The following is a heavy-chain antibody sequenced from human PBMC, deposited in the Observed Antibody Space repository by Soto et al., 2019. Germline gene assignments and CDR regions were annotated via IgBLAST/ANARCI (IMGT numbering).Heavy chain of an antibody. Sequence: ASVKVSCKASGGTFSSYAISWVRQAPGQGLEWMGGIIPIFGTANYAQKFQGRVTITADESTSTAYMELSSLRSEDTAVYYCARGSTVTIRGAFHYWGQGTLVTVSS. D-gene: IGHD4-17*01. V-gene: IGHV1-69*13. CDR3: ARGSTVTIRGAFHY. J-gene: IGHJ4*02. CDR1: GGTFSSYA. CDR2: IIPIFGTA.